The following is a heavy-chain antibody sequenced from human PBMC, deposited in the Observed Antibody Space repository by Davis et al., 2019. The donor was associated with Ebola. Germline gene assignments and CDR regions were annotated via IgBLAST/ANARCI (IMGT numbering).Heavy chain of an antibody. J-gene: IGHJ6*02. V-gene: IGHV3-21*01. Sequence: GESLKISCAASGFTFITYWMNWVRQAPGKGLEWVSSINSRSSYIYYADSVKGRFTISRDNARNSLYLQMNSLRAEDTAVYYCANGNFDWVARYYYGMDVWGQGTTVTVSS. CDR1: GFTFITYW. CDR2: INSRSSYI. D-gene: IGHD3-9*01. CDR3: ANGNFDWVARYYYGMDV.